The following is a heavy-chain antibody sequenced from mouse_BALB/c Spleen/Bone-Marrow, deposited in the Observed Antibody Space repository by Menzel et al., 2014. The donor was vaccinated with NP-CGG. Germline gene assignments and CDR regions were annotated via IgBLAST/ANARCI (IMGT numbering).Heavy chain of an antibody. J-gene: IGHJ3*01. CDR1: GYTFTSYY. CDR2: INPSNGCT. Sequence: QVQLQQSGAELVKPGASVKLSCKASGYTFTSYYMYWVKQRPGQGLEWIGEINPSNGCTNFNEKFKSKATLTVDKSSSTAYMQLSSLTSEDSAVYYCTSFAYWGQGTLVTVSA. V-gene: IGHV1S81*02. CDR3: TSFAY.